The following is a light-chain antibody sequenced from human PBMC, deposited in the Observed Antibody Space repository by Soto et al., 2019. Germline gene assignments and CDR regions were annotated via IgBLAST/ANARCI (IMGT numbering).Light chain of an antibody. CDR3: QHYTQWSLT. CDR1: QSIDSN. Sequence: EIMMTQFPATLTVSPGERATLSCRASQSIDSNLAWYQQKHGQAPRLLMYGAITRATGIPARFSGSGSGTEFTLTISSLQSEDFAVYYCQHYTQWSLTFGGGTKIEIK. CDR2: GAI. V-gene: IGKV3-15*01. J-gene: IGKJ4*01.